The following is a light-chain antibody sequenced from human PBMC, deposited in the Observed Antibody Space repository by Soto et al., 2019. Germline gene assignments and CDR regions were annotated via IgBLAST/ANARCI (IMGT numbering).Light chain of an antibody. CDR2: GAS. J-gene: IGKJ1*01. CDR1: QSVSSSY. CDR3: QQSYRKT. Sequence: EIVLTQSPGTLSLSPGERATLSCRASQSVSSSYLGWYQQKPGQAPGLLMYGASSRATGIPDRFSGSGSGTDFTLTISRLEPEDFAVYYCQQSYRKTFGQGTKVDIK. V-gene: IGKV3-20*01.